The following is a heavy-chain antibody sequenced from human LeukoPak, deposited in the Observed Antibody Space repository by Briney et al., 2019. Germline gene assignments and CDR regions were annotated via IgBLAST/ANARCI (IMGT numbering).Heavy chain of an antibody. CDR1: GGSFSGYY. J-gene: IGHJ4*02. Sequence: SETLSLTCAVYGGSFSGYYRSWIRQPPGEGLEWIGEISHTGSTNYNPSLKSRVTISLDTSKNQFSLKLTSVTAADTAVYYCARENDYGDYALDWGQGTLVTVSS. CDR3: ARENDYGDYALD. D-gene: IGHD4-17*01. V-gene: IGHV4-34*01. CDR2: ISHTGST.